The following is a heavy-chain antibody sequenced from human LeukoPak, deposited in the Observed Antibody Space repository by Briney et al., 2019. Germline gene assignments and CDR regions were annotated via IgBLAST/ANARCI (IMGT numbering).Heavy chain of an antibody. J-gene: IGHJ4*02. Sequence: GGSLRLSCAASGFRFSSYSMNWVRQAPGKGLEWVSYISHTGSTMSYADSVQGRFTISRDNAKKSLYLQMNSLRAEDTAIYYCARVPIAAAGEGWGQGTLVTVSS. V-gene: IGHV3-48*04. D-gene: IGHD6-13*01. CDR3: ARVPIAAAGEG. CDR1: GFRFSSYS. CDR2: ISHTGSTM.